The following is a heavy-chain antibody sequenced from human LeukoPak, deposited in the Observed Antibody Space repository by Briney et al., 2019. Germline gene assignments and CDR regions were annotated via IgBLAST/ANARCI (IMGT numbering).Heavy chain of an antibody. D-gene: IGHD1-26*01. J-gene: IGHJ5*02. V-gene: IGHV1-46*01. Sequence: GASVKVSCKASGYIFTAHYLRWVRQAPGQGLEWMGLINPSGSSTLYAQKFQGRVTMTRDTSTNTDYMELSSLRSEDTAVYYCARDNSYSDSSWWFDPWGQGTLVTVSS. CDR3: ARDNSYSDSSWWFDP. CDR2: INPSGSST. CDR1: GYIFTAHY.